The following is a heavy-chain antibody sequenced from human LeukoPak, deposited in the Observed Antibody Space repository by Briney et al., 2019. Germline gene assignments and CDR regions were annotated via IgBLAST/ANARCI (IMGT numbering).Heavy chain of an antibody. Sequence: GASVKVSCKASGYTFTSYYMHWVRQAPGQGLEWMGIINPSGGSTSYAQKFQGRVTMTRDTSTSTVYMELSSLRSEDTAVYYCATEGPLAARPTNFGYWGQGTLVTVSS. CDR2: INPSGGST. D-gene: IGHD6-6*01. CDR3: ATEGPLAARPTNFGY. V-gene: IGHV1-46*01. J-gene: IGHJ4*02. CDR1: GYTFTSYY.